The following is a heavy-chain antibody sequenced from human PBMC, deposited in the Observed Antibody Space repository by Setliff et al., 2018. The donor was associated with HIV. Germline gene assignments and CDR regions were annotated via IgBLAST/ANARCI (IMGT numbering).Heavy chain of an antibody. Sequence: KPSETLSLTCAVYGGSFSGYFWNWIRQPPGKGLEWIGAINHYGGTNYNPSLKSRVTMSVDTSKNQFSLRLSSVTAADTAVYYCARSPPEELSFDYWGQGTLVTVSS. J-gene: IGHJ4*02. V-gene: IGHV4-34*01. CDR2: INHYGGT. CDR1: GGSFSGYF. D-gene: IGHD2-15*01. CDR3: ARSPPEELSFDY.